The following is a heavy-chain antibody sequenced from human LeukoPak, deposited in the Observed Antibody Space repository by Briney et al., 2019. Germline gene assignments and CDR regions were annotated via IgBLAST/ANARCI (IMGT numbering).Heavy chain of an antibody. CDR1: GGTFSSYA. CDR2: IIPIFGTA. Sequence: SVTVSCKASGGTFSSYAISWVRQAPGQGLEWMGGIIPIFGTANYAQKFQGRVTITADESTSTAYMELSSLRSEDTAVYYCARGRQYIVVVPAAIRGDWFDPWGQGTLVTVSS. D-gene: IGHD2-2*01. J-gene: IGHJ5*02. CDR3: ARGRQYIVVVPAAIRGDWFDP. V-gene: IGHV1-69*13.